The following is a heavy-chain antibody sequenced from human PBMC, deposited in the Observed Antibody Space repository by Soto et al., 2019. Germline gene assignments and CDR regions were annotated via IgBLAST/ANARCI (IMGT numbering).Heavy chain of an antibody. J-gene: IGHJ5*02. Sequence: GGSLRLSCPASGFTFSTYAMSWVRQTPGKGLEWVSTISGSGATTYYADSVKGRFTISRDNSKNTLSLQMNSLRAEDTAIYHCARDQGGSYDSWFDPWGQGTLVTVSS. CDR3: ARDQGGSYDSWFDP. V-gene: IGHV3-23*01. CDR2: ISGSGATT. CDR1: GFTFSTYA. D-gene: IGHD1-26*01.